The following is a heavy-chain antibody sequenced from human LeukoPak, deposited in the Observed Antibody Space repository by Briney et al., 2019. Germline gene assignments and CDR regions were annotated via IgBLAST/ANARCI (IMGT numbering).Heavy chain of an antibody. CDR1: GFTFSSYA. V-gene: IGHV3-23*01. J-gene: IGHJ4*02. CDR2: ISGSGGST. D-gene: IGHD1-26*01. CDR3: AKDLTQWELLIDY. Sequence: PGGSLRLSCAASGFTFSSYAMSRVRQAPGKGLEWVSAISGSGGSTYYADSVKGRFTISRDNSKNTLYLQMNSLRAEDTAVYYCAKDLTQWELLIDYWGQGTLVTVSS.